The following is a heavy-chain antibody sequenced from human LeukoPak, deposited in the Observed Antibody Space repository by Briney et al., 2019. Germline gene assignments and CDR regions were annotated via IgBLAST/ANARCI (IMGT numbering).Heavy chain of an antibody. J-gene: IGHJ3*02. CDR3: ARPARHYYDSSGFHAFDI. V-gene: IGHV4-34*01. Sequence: SETLSRTCAVYGGSFSGYYWSWIRQPPGKGLEWIGEINHSGSTNYNPSLKSRVTISVDTSKNQFSLKLSSVTAADTAVYYCARPARHYYDSSGFHAFDIWGQGTMVTVSS. CDR1: GGSFSGYY. D-gene: IGHD3-22*01. CDR2: INHSGST.